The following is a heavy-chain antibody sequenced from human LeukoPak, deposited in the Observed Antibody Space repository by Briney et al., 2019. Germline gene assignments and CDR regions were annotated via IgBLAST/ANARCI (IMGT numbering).Heavy chain of an antibody. CDR1: GGSITSHSW. J-gene: IGHJ4*02. Sequence: TSETLSLTCAVSGGSITSHSWWSWVRPPPGKGLEWIGEIYHGGDTNYDPSVKSRVTMSVDKSKNHFSLNLRSVTAADTAIYYCASHVTVLGTRGFDYWGQGILVTVSS. CDR3: ASHVTVLGTRGFDY. V-gene: IGHV4-4*02. CDR2: IYHGGDT. D-gene: IGHD6-19*01.